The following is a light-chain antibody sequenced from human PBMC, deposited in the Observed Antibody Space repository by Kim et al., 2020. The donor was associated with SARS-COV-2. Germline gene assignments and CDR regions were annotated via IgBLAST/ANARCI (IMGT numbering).Light chain of an antibody. CDR2: GAS. J-gene: IGKJ1*01. Sequence: ASLDDRVTITCRASHNISNYLAWYKQKPGKAPKLMIYGASILQTGVPSRFSGGGSGTEFTLTLNSLQPEDFATYYCQQLNSYPRTFGQGTKVDIK. V-gene: IGKV1-9*01. CDR3: QQLNSYPRT. CDR1: HNISNY.